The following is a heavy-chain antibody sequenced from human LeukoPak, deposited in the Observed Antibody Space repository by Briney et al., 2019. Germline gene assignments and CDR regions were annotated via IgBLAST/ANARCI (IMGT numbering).Heavy chain of an antibody. V-gene: IGHV1-18*01. CDR2: INPNSGGT. Sequence: ASVKVSCKASGYTFTSYGISWVRQAPGQGLEWMGWINPNSGGTNYAQKFQGRVTMTTDTSTSTAYMELRSLRSDDTAVYYCARDGGMYSSGLWGQGTLVTVSS. J-gene: IGHJ4*02. CDR3: ARDGGMYSSGL. CDR1: GYTFTSYG. D-gene: IGHD6-19*01.